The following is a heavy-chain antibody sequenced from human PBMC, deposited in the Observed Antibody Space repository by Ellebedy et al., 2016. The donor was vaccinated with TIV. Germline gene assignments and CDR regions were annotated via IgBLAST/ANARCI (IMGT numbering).Heavy chain of an antibody. D-gene: IGHD3-22*01. CDR2: IYYTGTT. Sequence: SETLSLTXTVSGGSISSYYWSWIRQPPGKGLEWIGYIYYTGTTYYNPSLKSRVTISMDTSKNQFSLKLNFVTAADTAVYYCAKMGYDTPKDDAFDIWGQGTMVIVSS. CDR3: AKMGYDTPKDDAFDI. V-gene: IGHV4-59*06. J-gene: IGHJ3*02. CDR1: GGSISSYY.